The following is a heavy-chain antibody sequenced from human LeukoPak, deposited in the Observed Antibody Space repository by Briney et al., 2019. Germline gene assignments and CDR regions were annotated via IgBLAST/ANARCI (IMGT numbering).Heavy chain of an antibody. D-gene: IGHD2-2*01. V-gene: IGHV4-38-2*02. CDR1: GYSISSGYY. CDR3: ARDGGYCSSTSCYVDP. J-gene: IGHJ5*02. CDR2: IYHSGST. Sequence: SETLSLTCTVSGYSISSGYYWGWIRPPPGKGLEWIGSIYHSGSTYYNPSLKSRVTISVDTSKNQFSLKLSSVTAADTAVYYCARDGGYCSSTSCYVDPWGQGTLVTVSS.